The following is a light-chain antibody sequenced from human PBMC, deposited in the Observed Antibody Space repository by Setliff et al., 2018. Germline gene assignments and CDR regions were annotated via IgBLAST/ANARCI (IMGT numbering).Light chain of an antibody. J-gene: IGLJ1*01. Sequence: QSALTQPASVSGSPGQSITISCSGTSSDVGSYDLVSWYQQHPGKAHKLIIYGVSDRPSGVSNRFSGSKSGNTASLTISGLRAEDEADYYCNAYTSRSTYVFGSGTKVTVL. V-gene: IGLV2-14*03. CDR3: NAYTSRSTYV. CDR2: GVS. CDR1: SSDVGSYDL.